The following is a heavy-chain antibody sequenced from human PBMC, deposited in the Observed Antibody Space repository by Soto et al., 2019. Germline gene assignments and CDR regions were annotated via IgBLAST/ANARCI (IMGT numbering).Heavy chain of an antibody. J-gene: IGHJ4*02. CDR3: ARRNNYGSGDKIYYFDY. CDR1: GYTFSSYG. D-gene: IGHD3-10*01. Sequence: QVQLVQSGAEVKKPGASVRVSCKASGYTFSSYGISWVRQAPGQGLEWMGWISPYNDQTNYAQKLQGRVTVTTDISPSTAYMELRSLRSDDTAVYYCARRNNYGSGDKIYYFDYWGQGTLVTVSS. V-gene: IGHV1-18*01. CDR2: ISPYNDQT.